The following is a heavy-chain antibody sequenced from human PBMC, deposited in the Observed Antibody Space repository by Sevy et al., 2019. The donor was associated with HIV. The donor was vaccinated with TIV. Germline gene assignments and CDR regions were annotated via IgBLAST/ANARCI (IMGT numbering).Heavy chain of an antibody. CDR2: IQYDGSNK. V-gene: IGHV3-30*02. Sequence: GGSLRLSCAASGFSFSSYGMHWVRQAPGKGLEWMSYIQYDGSNKDYADSVKGGFTISRDNSKNTLYLQMNSLRVGDTAVFYCVKEGGGEGGDHWGQGTLVTVSS. CDR3: VKEGGGEGGDH. J-gene: IGHJ4*02. D-gene: IGHD2-21*01. CDR1: GFSFSSYG.